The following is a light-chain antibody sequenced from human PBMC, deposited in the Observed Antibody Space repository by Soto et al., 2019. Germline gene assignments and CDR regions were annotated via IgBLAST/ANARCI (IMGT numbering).Light chain of an antibody. CDR2: AAS. CDR1: QSSSSY. CDR3: QKSYSPPPT. J-gene: IGKJ1*01. Sequence: DIQMTQSPSSLSASVGDRVTITCRASQSSSSYLNWYQQKPGKAPKLLIYAASSLQSGVPSRFSGSGSGADFTLTIISLRTEDFATYYCQKSYSPPPTFGQGTQVEI. V-gene: IGKV1-39*01.